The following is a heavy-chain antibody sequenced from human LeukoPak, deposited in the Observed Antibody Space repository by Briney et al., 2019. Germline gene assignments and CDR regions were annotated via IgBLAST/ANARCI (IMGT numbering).Heavy chain of an antibody. Sequence: GSLRLSCAASGLTFSNAWMSWVRQPPGKGLEWIGEINHSGSTNYNPSLKSRVTISVDTSKNQFSLKLSSVTAADTAVYYCARGRGYFDWLPTHFDYWGQGTLVTVSS. D-gene: IGHD3-9*01. CDR3: ARGRGYFDWLPTHFDY. CDR2: INHSGST. CDR1: GLTFSNAW. V-gene: IGHV4-34*01. J-gene: IGHJ4*02.